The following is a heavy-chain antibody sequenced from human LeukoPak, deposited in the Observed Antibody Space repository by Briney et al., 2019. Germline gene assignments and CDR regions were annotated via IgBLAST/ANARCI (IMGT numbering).Heavy chain of an antibody. CDR2: IYSGGSI. CDR1: GLTVSSY. V-gene: IGHV3-66*04. Sequence: PGGSLRLSCAASGLTVSSYMSWVRQAPGKGLEWVSVIYSGGSIYYADSVNGRFTISIDKSKNTLYLQMNSLRAEDTAVYSCARPPYGGVDYWGQGTLVTVSS. D-gene: IGHD4-23*01. J-gene: IGHJ4*02. CDR3: ARPPYGGVDY.